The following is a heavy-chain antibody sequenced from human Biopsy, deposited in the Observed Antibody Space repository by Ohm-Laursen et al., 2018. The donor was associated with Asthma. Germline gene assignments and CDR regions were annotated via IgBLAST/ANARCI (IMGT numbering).Heavy chain of an antibody. CDR1: GYTFRSYG. CDR3: ARHPYNFGGFDY. V-gene: IGHV1-18*04. J-gene: IGHJ4*02. D-gene: IGHD5-24*01. CDR2: ISPFTGDT. Sequence: ASAKVSCKASGYTFRSYGVSGVRQAPGQGLEWMGWISPFTGDTHFGQNFQGRVTMTTDTSTDTAYMKLRCLRSDDTAVYYCARHPYNFGGFDYWGQGSLVLVSS.